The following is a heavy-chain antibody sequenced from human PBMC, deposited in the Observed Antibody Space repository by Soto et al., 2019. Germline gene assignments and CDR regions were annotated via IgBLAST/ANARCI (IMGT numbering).Heavy chain of an antibody. CDR2: ISSSSSYI. V-gene: IGHV3-21*01. D-gene: IGHD6-13*01. CDR1: GFTFSSYS. Sequence: EVQLVESGGGLVKPGGSLSLSCAASGFTFSSYSMNWVRQAPGKGLEWVSSISSSSSYIYYADSVKGRFTISRDNAKNSLYLQVNRLRAEDTAVYYCARAGIAAALDYWGQGTLVTVSS. J-gene: IGHJ4*02. CDR3: ARAGIAAALDY.